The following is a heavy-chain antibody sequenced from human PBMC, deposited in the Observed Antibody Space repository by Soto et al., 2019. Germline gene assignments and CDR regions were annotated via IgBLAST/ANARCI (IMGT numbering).Heavy chain of an antibody. CDR1: VFTFSSYS. V-gene: IGHV3-21*01. CDR2: ISSTSIYI. D-gene: IGHD1-1*01. Sequence: GSLRLSCAASVFTFSSYSMNWVRQAPGKWLEWVSTISSTSIYIYYADSVRGRFTISRDNAKNSLYLQMNSLRAEDTAIYYCATDQLSLLNYDYWAQGTRVTVS. J-gene: IGHJ4*02. CDR3: ATDQLSLLNYDY.